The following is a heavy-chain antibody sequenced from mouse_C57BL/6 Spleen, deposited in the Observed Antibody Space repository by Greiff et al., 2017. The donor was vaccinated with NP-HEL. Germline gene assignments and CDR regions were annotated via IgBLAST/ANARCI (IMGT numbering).Heavy chain of an antibody. CDR1: GFSLTSYG. CDR2: IWRGGST. V-gene: IGHV2-5*01. J-gene: IGHJ4*01. CDR3: AKRGAFHYAKGY. Sequence: VQLQQSGPGLVQPSQTLSITCTVSGFSLTSYGVHWVRQSPGKGLEWLGVIWRGGSTDYNAAFMSRLSITTDNSKSQVFFKMNSLQAADTAIYYCAKRGAFHYAKGYWGQGTSVTVSS.